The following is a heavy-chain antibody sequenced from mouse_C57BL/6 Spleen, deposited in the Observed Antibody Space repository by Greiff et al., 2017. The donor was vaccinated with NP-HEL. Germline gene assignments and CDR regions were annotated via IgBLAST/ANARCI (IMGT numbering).Heavy chain of an antibody. D-gene: IGHD2-1*01. V-gene: IGHV1-55*01. CDR1: GYTFTSYW. CDR3: AREGYYGNLRDFDY. CDR2: IYPGSGST. J-gene: IGHJ2*01. Sequence: QVQLQQPGAELVKPGASVKMSCKASGYTFTSYWITWVKQRPGQGLEWIGDIYPGSGSTNYNEKFKSKATLTVDTSSSTAYMQLSSLTSEDSAVYYCAREGYYGNLRDFDYWGQGTTLTVSS.